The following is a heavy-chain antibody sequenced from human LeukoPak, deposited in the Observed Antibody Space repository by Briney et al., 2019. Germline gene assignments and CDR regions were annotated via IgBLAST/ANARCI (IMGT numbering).Heavy chain of an antibody. D-gene: IGHD5-18*01. Sequence: GGSLRLSCAASGFTFSDHYMDWVRQAPGKGLEWVGRTRNKANSYTTEYAASVKGRFTISRDDSKNSLYLQMNSLKTEDTAVYFCARVGYSYGYPIFDYWGQGTLVTVSS. CDR1: GFTFSDHY. CDR2: TRNKANSYTT. V-gene: IGHV3-72*01. CDR3: ARVGYSYGYPIFDY. J-gene: IGHJ4*02.